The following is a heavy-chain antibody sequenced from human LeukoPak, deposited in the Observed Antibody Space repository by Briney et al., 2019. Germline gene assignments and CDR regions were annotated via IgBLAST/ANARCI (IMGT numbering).Heavy chain of an antibody. CDR2: ISAYNGNT. CDR1: GYTFTSYG. D-gene: IGHD2-2*01. J-gene: IGHJ5*02. V-gene: IGHV1-18*01. Sequence: ASVKVSCKASGYTFTSYGISWVRQAPGQGLEWMGWISAYNGNTNYAQKLQGRVTMTTDTSTSTAYMELRSLRSDDTAVYYCARPYCSSTSCLNFDPWGQGTLVTVSS. CDR3: ARPYCSSTSCLNFDP.